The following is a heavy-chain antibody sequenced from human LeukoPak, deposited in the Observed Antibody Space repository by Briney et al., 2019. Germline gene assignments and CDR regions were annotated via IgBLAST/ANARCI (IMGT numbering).Heavy chain of an antibody. D-gene: IGHD5-18*01. Sequence: SETLSLTCAVSGGSISSGGYSWSWIRQPPGKGLEWIGYIYHSGSTYYNPSLKSRVTISVDRSKNQFSLKLSSVTAADTAVYYCARVPVDTAMVGEYYFDYWGQGTLVTVSS. V-gene: IGHV4-30-2*01. CDR3: ARVPVDTAMVGEYYFDY. CDR1: GGSISSGGYS. J-gene: IGHJ4*02. CDR2: IYHSGST.